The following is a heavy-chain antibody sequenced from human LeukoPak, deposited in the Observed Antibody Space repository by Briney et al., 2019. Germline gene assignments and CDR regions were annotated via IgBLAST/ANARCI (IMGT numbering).Heavy chain of an antibody. J-gene: IGHJ3*02. CDR3: AREDPPRAFDI. CDR1: GGSISSSSYY. V-gene: IGHV4-61*01. CDR2: IYYSGST. Sequence: SESLSLTCTVSGGSISSSSYYWGWIRQPPGKGLEWIGYIYYSGSTNYNPSLKSRVTISVDTSKNQFSLKLSSVTAADTAVYYCAREDPPRAFDIWGQGTMVTVSS.